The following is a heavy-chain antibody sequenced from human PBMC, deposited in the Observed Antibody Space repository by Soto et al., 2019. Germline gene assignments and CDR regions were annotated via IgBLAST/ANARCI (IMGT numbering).Heavy chain of an antibody. CDR3: ARTIGGAAAF. CDR1: GFTLRSYW. J-gene: IGHJ4*02. Sequence: PGGSLRLSCAASGFTLRSYWMHWVRQTPGKGLEWVANINHDGTEIYYVDSVKGRSTISRDSAQNSLYLQMHSLRAEDTAVYFCARTIGGAAAFWGQGTLVTVSS. V-gene: IGHV3-7*01. CDR2: INHDGTEI. D-gene: IGHD2-15*01.